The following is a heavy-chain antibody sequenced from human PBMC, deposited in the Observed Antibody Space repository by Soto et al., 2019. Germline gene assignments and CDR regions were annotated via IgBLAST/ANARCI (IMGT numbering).Heavy chain of an antibody. J-gene: IGHJ6*02. V-gene: IGHV1-18*04. CDR3: ARLYHYDILTGYMHYYGMDV. CDR1: GYTFTSYG. CDR2: ISAYNGNT. D-gene: IGHD3-9*01. Sequence: ASVKVSCKASGYTFTSYGISWVRQAPGQGLEWMGWISAYNGNTNYAQKLQGRVTMTTDTSTSTAYMELRSLRSDDTAVYYCARLYHYDILTGYMHYYGMDVWGQGTTVTSP.